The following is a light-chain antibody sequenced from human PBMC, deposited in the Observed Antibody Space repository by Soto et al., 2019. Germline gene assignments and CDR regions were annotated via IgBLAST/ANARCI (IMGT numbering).Light chain of an antibody. J-gene: IGKJ2*01. CDR2: AAS. Sequence: DIQMTQSPSSLSASVGDRVTITCRASQSISSYLNWYQQKPGKAPKLLIYAASSLQSGVPSRFSGSGSGTDFTLTISSLQPEDFATYYGQQSYSTPSYTFGQGTKLEIK. V-gene: IGKV1-39*01. CDR1: QSISSY. CDR3: QQSYSTPSYT.